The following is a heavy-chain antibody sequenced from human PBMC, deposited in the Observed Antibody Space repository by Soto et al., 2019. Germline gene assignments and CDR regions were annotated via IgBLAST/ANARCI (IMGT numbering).Heavy chain of an antibody. Sequence: PGGSLRLSCAAAGLPFSNGMHWVRQAPGRGLEWVAGISYDGRNTHYADSVKGRFTISRDSSKNTVSLEMTSLRAEDTAVYYCAKGGRQWLVTSDFNYWGQGALVTVSS. CDR2: ISYDGRNT. V-gene: IGHV3-30*18. CDR3: AKGGRQWLVTSDFNY. J-gene: IGHJ4*02. CDR1: GLPFSNG. D-gene: IGHD6-19*01.